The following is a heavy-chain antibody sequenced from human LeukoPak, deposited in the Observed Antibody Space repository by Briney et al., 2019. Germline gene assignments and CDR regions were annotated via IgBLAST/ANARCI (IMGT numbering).Heavy chain of an antibody. CDR1: GYTFTSYG. J-gene: IGHJ4*02. CDR3: ARAHYYNTSGYPRDY. CDR2: ISAYNGTT. D-gene: IGHD3-22*01. V-gene: IGHV1-18*01. Sequence: ASVKVSCKASGYTFTSYGISWVPHAPRQGRECMRWISAYNGTTNYAQKLQDRVTTTTDTSTSTAYMELRSLRSDDTAVYSCARAHYYNTSGYPRDYWGQGTLVTVSS.